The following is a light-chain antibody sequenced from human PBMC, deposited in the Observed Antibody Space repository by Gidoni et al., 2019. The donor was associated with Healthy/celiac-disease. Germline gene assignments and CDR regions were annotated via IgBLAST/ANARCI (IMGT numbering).Light chain of an antibody. V-gene: IGLV1-47*01. CDR1: GSNIGSNS. CDR2: RSN. CDR3: AAWDDRLSGPHVV. Sequence: QSVLTPPPSASGTPGQRVTISCSGSGSNIGSNSVNWYQPLPGTAPKRRIYRSNRRPSGVPDRFSGSKSGTSASLAISRLRSEDEGDYYCAAWDDRLSGPHVVFGGGTKVTVL. J-gene: IGLJ2*01.